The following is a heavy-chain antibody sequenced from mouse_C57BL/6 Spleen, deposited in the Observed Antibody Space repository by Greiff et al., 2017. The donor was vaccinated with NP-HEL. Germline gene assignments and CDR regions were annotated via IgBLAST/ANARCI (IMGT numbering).Heavy chain of an antibody. CDR2: IYPGSGNT. D-gene: IGHD1-1*01. CDR1: GYTFTDYY. J-gene: IGHJ4*01. Sequence: QVQLQQSGAELVRPGASVKLSCKASGYTFTDYYINWVKQRPGQGLEWIARIYPGSGNTYYNEKFKGKATLTAEKSSSTAYMQLSSLTSEDSAVYFCARWGSSYEAMDYWGQGTSVTVSS. V-gene: IGHV1-76*01. CDR3: ARWGSSYEAMDY.